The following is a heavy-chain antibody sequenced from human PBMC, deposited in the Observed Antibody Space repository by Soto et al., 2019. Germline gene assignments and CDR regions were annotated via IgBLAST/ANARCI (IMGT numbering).Heavy chain of an antibody. Sequence: EVQLVESGGALVQPGGSLRLSCAASGFTFKTYNMNWVRQAPGKGPEWLSFISPDASVIHYADSVRGRFTASRDNAQNSLYLQMSSLRAEDTAVYFCARDDRWASDSWGQGTLVTVSS. D-gene: IGHD1-26*01. CDR3: ARDDRWASDS. J-gene: IGHJ4*02. CDR1: GFTFKTYN. CDR2: ISPDASVI. V-gene: IGHV3-48*01.